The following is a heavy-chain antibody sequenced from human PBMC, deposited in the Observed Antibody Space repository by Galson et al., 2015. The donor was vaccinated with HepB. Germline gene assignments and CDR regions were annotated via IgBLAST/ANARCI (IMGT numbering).Heavy chain of an antibody. V-gene: IGHV3-23*01. CDR3: AKYYDFWSGMYYFDY. CDR1: GFTFSSYA. D-gene: IGHD3-3*01. Sequence: SLRLSCAASGFTFSSYAMSWVRQAPGKGLEWVSAISGSGGSTYYADSVKGRFTISRDNSKNTLYLQMNSPRAEDTAVYYCAKYYDFWSGMYYFDYWGQGTLVTVSS. CDR2: ISGSGGST. J-gene: IGHJ4*02.